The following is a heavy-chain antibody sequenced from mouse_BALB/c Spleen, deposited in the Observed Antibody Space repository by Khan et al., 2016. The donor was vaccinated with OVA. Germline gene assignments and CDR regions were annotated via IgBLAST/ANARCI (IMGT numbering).Heavy chain of an antibody. CDR2: LWGDGTT. CDR3: ARAYYGNYREAMDY. J-gene: IGHJ4*01. CDR1: GFSLTGYG. Sequence: QVQLKESGPGLVAPSQSLSITCTVSGFSLTGYGVNWVRQPPGKGLEWLGMLWGDGTTDYNSALNSRLIISKDNSNSQVFLKMNSLQTDDTARYYCARAYYGNYREAMDYWGQGTSVTVSS. D-gene: IGHD2-10*01. V-gene: IGHV2-6-7*01.